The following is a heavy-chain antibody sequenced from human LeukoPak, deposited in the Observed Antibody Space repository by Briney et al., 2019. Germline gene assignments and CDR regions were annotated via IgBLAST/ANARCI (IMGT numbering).Heavy chain of an antibody. D-gene: IGHD7-27*01. Sequence: SETLSLTCAVSGGSISSGSYSWSWIRQPPGKGLEWIGYIYPRGSTYYNPSLKSRVILSLDKSANQFSLNLSSVTAADMAVYYCARFSPRAMGNYLDFWGQGTLVTVSS. CDR1: GGSISSGSYS. CDR3: ARFSPRAMGNYLDF. V-gene: IGHV4-30-2*01. CDR2: IYPRGST. J-gene: IGHJ4*02.